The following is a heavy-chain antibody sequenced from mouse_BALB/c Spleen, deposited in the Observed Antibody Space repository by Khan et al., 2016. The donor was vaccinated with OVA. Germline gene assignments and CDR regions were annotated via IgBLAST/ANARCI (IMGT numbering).Heavy chain of an antibody. CDR3: ARQPGYYAGSAMDY. D-gene: IGHD2-3*01. Sequence: EVELVESGGDLVKPGGSLKLSCVASGFTFSSYGMSWVRQTPDKRLEWVATISSGGSYTYYPDSLKGRFTISRDNDKNTLYLQMSSLKSEDTAMYYCARQPGYYAGSAMDYWGQGTSVTVSS. CDR1: GFTFSSYG. V-gene: IGHV5-6*01. J-gene: IGHJ4*01. CDR2: ISSGGSYT.